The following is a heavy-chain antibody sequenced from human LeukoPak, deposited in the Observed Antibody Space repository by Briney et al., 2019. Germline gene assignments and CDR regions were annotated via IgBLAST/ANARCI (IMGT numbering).Heavy chain of an antibody. V-gene: IGHV1-46*01. Sequence: ASVKVSCKASGYTFTSYYMHWVRQAPGQGLEWMGIINPSGGSTSYAQKFQGRVTMTRDTSTSTVYMELSSLRSEDTAVCYCAREDRDYGDYQGDAFDIWGQGTMVTVSS. D-gene: IGHD4-17*01. CDR3: AREDRDYGDYQGDAFDI. CDR1: GYTFTSYY. CDR2: INPSGGST. J-gene: IGHJ3*02.